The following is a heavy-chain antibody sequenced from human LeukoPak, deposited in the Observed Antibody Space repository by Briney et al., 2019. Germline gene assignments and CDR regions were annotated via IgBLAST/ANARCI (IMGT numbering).Heavy chain of an antibody. V-gene: IGHV4-34*01. CDR2: INRSAST. J-gene: IGHJ5*02. CDR3: ARRGPPRTMLRGVKSGWFDP. D-gene: IGHD3-10*01. CDR1: GGSSTNYF. Sequence: SETLSLTCVLYGGSSTNYFWSWIRQPPGKRLEWIGEINRSASTNYNPSLKSRVTISIDTSKNQFSLKLSSVTAADTAVYYCARRGPPRTMLRGVKSGWFDPWGQGTLVTVSS.